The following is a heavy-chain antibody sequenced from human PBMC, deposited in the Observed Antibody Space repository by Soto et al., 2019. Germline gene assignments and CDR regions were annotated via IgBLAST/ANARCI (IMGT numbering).Heavy chain of an antibody. CDR2: IIPIFGTA. CDR1: GGTFSSYA. D-gene: IGHD1-20*01. CDR3: VIIGTTPQGSIHGMDF. J-gene: IGHJ6*02. Sequence: SVKVSCKASGGTFSSYAISWVRQAPGQGLEWMGGIIPIFGTANYAQKFQGRVTITADESTSTAYMELSSLRSEDTAVYYCVIIGTTPQGSIHGMDFRGQGSSVTGSS. V-gene: IGHV1-69*13.